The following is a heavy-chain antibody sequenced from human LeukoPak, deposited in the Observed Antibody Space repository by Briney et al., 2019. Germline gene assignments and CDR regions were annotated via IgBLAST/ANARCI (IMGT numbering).Heavy chain of an antibody. CDR3: ATVFYYGSGSYYQFDY. CDR1: GYTFTSYD. Sequence: GASVKVSCKASGYTFTSYDINWVRQATGQGLEWMGWMNPNSGNTGYAQKFQGRVTMTEDTSTDTAYMELSSLRSEDTAVYYCATVFYYGSGSYYQFDYWGQGTLVTVSS. V-gene: IGHV1-8*02. CDR2: MNPNSGNT. D-gene: IGHD3-10*01. J-gene: IGHJ4*02.